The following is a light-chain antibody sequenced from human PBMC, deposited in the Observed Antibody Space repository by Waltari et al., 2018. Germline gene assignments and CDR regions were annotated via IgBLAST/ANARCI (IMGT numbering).Light chain of an antibody. V-gene: IGKV3-11*01. Sequence: EIVLTQSPATLSSSPGERATLSCRASQSVDRYLVWYQQKPGQAPRLIMYGASDRATGIPARFSGSGSGTDFTLTISGLEPEDFAVYYCQQRASWPDTFGLGTKLEI. CDR2: GAS. CDR1: QSVDRY. CDR3: QQRASWPDT. J-gene: IGKJ2*01.